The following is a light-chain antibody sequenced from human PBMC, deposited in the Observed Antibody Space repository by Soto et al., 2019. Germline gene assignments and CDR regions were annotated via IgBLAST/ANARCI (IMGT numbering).Light chain of an antibody. CDR2: GAS. CDR3: QQYHNWWT. CDR1: QSVSNK. V-gene: IGKV3-15*01. J-gene: IGKJ1*01. Sequence: EIMMTQSPGTLSVSPGERVTLSCRASQSVSNKLAWYQQKPGQAPRLLIYGASTRVTGIPARFSGSGSGTEFTLTISSLQSEDFAVYYCQQYHNWWTFGQGTKVDIK.